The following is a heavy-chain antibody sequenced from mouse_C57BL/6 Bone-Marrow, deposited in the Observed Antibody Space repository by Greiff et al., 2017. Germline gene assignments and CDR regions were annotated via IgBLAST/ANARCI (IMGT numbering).Heavy chain of an antibody. CDR2: IYPGDGDT. Sequence: VQLQESGAELVKPGASVKISCKASGYAFSSYWMNWVKQRPGKGLEWIGQIYPGDGDTNYNGKFKGKATLTADKSSSTAYMQISSLTSEDSAVYFCARYPPICYYGSRVDFDVWGTGTTVTVSS. CDR1: GYAFSSYW. CDR3: ARYPPICYYGSRVDFDV. D-gene: IGHD1-1*01. V-gene: IGHV1-80*01. J-gene: IGHJ1*03.